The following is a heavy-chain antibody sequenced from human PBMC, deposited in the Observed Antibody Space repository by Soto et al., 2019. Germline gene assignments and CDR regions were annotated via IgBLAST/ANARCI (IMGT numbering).Heavy chain of an antibody. D-gene: IGHD5-18*01. CDR3: AKDQVAEDTAMVIFYYYYYGMDV. Sequence: AGGALRLSFAAPGFTLSSYGLHWVRQAPGKGVEGGGVISYDGSNKYYADSVKVRFTISRDNSKNTLYLQMNSLRAEDTAVYYCAKDQVAEDTAMVIFYYYYYGMDVWGQGTTVTVSS. V-gene: IGHV3-30*18. CDR2: ISYDGSNK. CDR1: GFTLSSYG. J-gene: IGHJ6*02.